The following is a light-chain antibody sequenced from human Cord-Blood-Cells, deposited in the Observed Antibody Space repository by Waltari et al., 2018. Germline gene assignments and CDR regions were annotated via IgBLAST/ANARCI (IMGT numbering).Light chain of an antibody. CDR3: CSYAGSYTYV. J-gene: IGLJ1*01. CDR1: SSDVVGDNY. CDR2: DVS. Sequence: QSALTQPPSASGSPGQSVTISCTGTSSDVVGDNYVSCYQQHPRKAPKLMIYDVSKRPAGAPGLFGCSKAGTAASMTISGLQAEDEADYYGCSYAGSYTYVGGAGTKVTVL. V-gene: IGLV2-11*01.